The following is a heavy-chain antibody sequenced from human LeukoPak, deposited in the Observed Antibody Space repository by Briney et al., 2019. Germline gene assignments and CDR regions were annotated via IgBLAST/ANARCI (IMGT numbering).Heavy chain of an antibody. CDR1: GGSISSGSYY. Sequence: SQTLSLTCTVSGGSISSGSYYWSWIRQPVGKGLEWIGRIYTSGSTNYNPSLKSRVTISVDTSKNQFSLKLSSVTAADTAVYYCARALPDWFDPWGQGTLVTVSS. CDR3: ARALPDWFDP. CDR2: IYTSGST. J-gene: IGHJ5*02. V-gene: IGHV4-61*02.